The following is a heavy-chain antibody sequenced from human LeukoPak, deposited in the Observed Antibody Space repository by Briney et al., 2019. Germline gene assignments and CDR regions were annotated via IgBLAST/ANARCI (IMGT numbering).Heavy chain of an antibody. D-gene: IGHD6-13*01. Sequence: VASVKVSCKASGGTFSSYAISWVRQAPGQGLEWMGRIIPILGIANYAQKFQGRVTITADKSTSTAYMELSSLRSEDTAVYYCARGWENIAAAAPDAFDIWGQGTMVTVSS. CDR1: GGTFSSYA. V-gene: IGHV1-69*04. CDR3: ARGWENIAAAAPDAFDI. CDR2: IIPILGIA. J-gene: IGHJ3*02.